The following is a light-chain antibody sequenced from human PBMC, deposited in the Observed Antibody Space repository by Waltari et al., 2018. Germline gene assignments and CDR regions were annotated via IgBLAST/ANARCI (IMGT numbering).Light chain of an antibody. J-gene: IGKJ4*01. CDR1: QSVTHY. CDR3: QKRRDGLRT. Sequence: VLNRSQAIMSLSPGARAYLSCRASQSVTHYLSWYQQKLGQAPRLLIYDTSNGATGIAARFSGGGSGEDCTHTFSSQVPEDFAVYYGQKRRDGLRTLGGGTKVEMK. CDR2: DTS. V-gene: IGKV3-11*01.